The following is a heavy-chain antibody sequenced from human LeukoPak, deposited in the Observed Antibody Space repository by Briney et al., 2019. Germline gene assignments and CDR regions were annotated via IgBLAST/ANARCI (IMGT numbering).Heavy chain of an antibody. CDR2: ISWDGGST. CDR3: AKDRGGVDY. D-gene: IGHD3-16*01. V-gene: IGHV3-43*01. CDR1: GFTLDDYS. Sequence: PGGSLRLSCAASGFTLDDYSMHWLRQGPGKGLEWVSVISWDGGSTSYADSVKGRFTISRDNSKNSLYLQMNSLRSEDSALYYCAKDRGGVDYWGQGTLVTVSS. J-gene: IGHJ4*02.